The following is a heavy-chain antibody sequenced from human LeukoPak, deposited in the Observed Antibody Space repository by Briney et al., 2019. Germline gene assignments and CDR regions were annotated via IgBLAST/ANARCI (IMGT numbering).Heavy chain of an antibody. Sequence: VASVKVSCKASGGTFSSYAISWVRQATGQGLEWMGWMSPNSGDTGYAQKFQGRVTMTRDTSISTAFMELTSLRSEDTAVYYCARGPPNWGFDFWGQGALVTVSS. CDR2: MSPNSGDT. CDR1: GGTFSSYA. D-gene: IGHD7-27*01. CDR3: ARGPPNWGFDF. V-gene: IGHV1-8*02. J-gene: IGHJ4*02.